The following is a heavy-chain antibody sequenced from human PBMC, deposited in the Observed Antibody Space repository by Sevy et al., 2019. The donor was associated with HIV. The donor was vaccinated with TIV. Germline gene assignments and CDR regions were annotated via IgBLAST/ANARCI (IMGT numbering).Heavy chain of an antibody. J-gene: IGHJ6*02. CDR2: TYYRSKWYN. CDR3: ARADFYCTHGVCLYYYYGMDV. D-gene: IGHD2-8*01. CDR1: GDSVSSNSAA. V-gene: IGHV6-1*01. Sequence: KQSQTLSLTCAISGDSVSSNSAAWNWIRQSPSRGLEWLGRTYYRSKWYNDYAVSVKSRITINPDTSKNQFSLQLNSVTPEDTAVYYCARADFYCTHGVCLYYYYGMDVWGQGTTVTVSS.